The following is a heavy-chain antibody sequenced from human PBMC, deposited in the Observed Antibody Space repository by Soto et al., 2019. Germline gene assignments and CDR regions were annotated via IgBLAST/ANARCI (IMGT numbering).Heavy chain of an antibody. CDR2: IWYDGSNK. CDR1: GFTFSSYG. CDR3: ARDRYSNYFPGY. J-gene: IGHJ4*02. D-gene: IGHD4-4*01. V-gene: IGHV3-33*01. Sequence: GGSLRLSCAASGFTFSSYGMHWVRQAPGKGLEWVAVIWYDGSNKYYADTVKGRFTISRDNSKNTLYLQMNSLRAEDTAVYYCARDRYSNYFPGYWGQGTLVTVSS.